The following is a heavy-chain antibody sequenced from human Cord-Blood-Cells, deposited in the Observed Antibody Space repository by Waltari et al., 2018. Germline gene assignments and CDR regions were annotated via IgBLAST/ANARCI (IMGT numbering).Heavy chain of an antibody. CDR3: AREQDIVVVPAANWFDP. CDR1: GGSFSGYY. V-gene: IGHV4-34*01. J-gene: IGHJ5*02. D-gene: IGHD2-2*01. CDR2: INHSGST. Sequence: QVQLQQWGAGLLKPSETLSLTCAVYGGSFSGYYWSWIRQPPGKGLEWIGEINHSGSTNYNPSLNSRVTISVDTSKNQFSLKLSAVTAADTAVYYCAREQDIVVVPAANWFDPWGQGTLVTVSS.